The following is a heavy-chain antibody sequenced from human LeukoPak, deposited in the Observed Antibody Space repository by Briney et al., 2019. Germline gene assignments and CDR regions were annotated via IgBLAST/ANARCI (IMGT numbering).Heavy chain of an antibody. V-gene: IGHV4-59*08. CDR2: IYYAGSS. J-gene: IGHJ4*02. Sequence: SETLSLTCTVSGASIKNYYWSWIRQPPGKGLEWIANIYYAGSSNYNPSLKSRVTISVDTSKNQFSLKLSSVTAADTAVYYCARFSVTYYDILTGPFDYWGQGTLVTVSP. D-gene: IGHD3-9*01. CDR3: ARFSVTYYDILTGPFDY. CDR1: GASIKNYY.